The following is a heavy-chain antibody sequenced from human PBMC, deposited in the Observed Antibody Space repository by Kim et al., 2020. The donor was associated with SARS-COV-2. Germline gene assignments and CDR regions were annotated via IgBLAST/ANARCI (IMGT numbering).Heavy chain of an antibody. J-gene: IGHJ5*02. CDR3: ARGGSTGLGVRGVGGNNWFDP. CDR2: INHSGST. Sequence: SETLSLTCAVYGGSFSGYYWCWIRQPPGKGLEWIGEINHSGSTNYNPSLKSRVTISVDTSKNQFSLKLSSVTAADTAVYYCARGGSTGLGVRGVGGNNWFDPWGQGTLVTVSS. V-gene: IGHV4-34*01. D-gene: IGHD3-10*01. CDR1: GGSFSGYY.